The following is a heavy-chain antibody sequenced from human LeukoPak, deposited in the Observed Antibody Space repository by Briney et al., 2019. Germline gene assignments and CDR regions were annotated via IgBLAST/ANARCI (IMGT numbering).Heavy chain of an antibody. J-gene: IGHJ3*02. D-gene: IGHD3-3*01. V-gene: IGHV3-23*01. CDR1: GFTFSSYA. CDR3: AKAGPSYDFWSPDAFDI. Sequence: PGGSLRLSCAASGFTFSSYAMSWVRQAPGKGLEWVSAISGSGGSTYYADSVKGRFTISRDNSKNTLYLQMNSLRAEDTAVYYCAKAGPSYDFWSPDAFDIWGQGTMVTVSS. CDR2: ISGSGGST.